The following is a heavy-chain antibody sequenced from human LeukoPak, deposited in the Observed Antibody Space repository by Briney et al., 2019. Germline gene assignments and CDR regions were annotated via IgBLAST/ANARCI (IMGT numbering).Heavy chain of an antibody. CDR1: GFTFNSYS. V-gene: IGHV3-48*04. CDR3: TSHPLGSYFDY. Sequence: GGSLRLSCVASGFTFNSYSMSWIRQAPGKGLEWVSYISSSGSTIYYADSVKGRFTISRDNAKNSLCLQMNSLKTEDTAVYYCTSHPLGSYFDYWGQGTLVTVSS. D-gene: IGHD7-27*01. J-gene: IGHJ4*02. CDR2: ISSSGSTI.